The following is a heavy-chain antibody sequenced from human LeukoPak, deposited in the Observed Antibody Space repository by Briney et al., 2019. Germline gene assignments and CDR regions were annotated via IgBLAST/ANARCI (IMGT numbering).Heavy chain of an antibody. D-gene: IGHD2-2*01. CDR3: ARVYCSSTSCYAGQGFDY. CDR1: GFTFSSYS. V-gene: IGHV3-21*01. J-gene: IGHJ4*02. Sequence: PGGSLRLSCAASGFTFSSYSMNWVRQAPGKGLEWVSSISSSSHIYYADSVKGRFTISRDNAKNSLYLQMNSLRAEDTAVYYCARVYCSSTSCYAGQGFDYWGQGTLVTVSS. CDR2: ISSSSHI.